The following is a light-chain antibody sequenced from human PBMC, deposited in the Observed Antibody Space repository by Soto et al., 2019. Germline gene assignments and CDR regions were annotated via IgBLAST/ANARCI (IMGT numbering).Light chain of an antibody. CDR2: SNN. CDR1: SSNIGSNA. CDR3: APWDDSLNGVV. J-gene: IGLJ2*01. V-gene: IGLV1-44*01. Sequence: QSVVTQPPSVSGTPGQRVTISCSGSSSNIGSNAVNWYQHLPGTAPKLVIYSNNQRPSGVPDRFSGSKSGTSASLAISGLQSDDEADYYCAPWDDSLNGVVFGGGTKLTVL.